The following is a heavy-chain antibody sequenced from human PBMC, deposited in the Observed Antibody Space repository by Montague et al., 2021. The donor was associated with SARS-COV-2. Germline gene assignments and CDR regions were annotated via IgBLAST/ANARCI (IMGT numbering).Heavy chain of an antibody. CDR3: VGALDIVVVAATMGFEH. CDR2: ISYDGSNQ. CDR1: GFDFSSYP. Sequence: SLRLSCAASGFDFSSYPMHWVRQAPGKGLEWVAVISYDGSNQYYVDSVKGRFTISRDNSKNTVFLQMSSLRADDTAVYYCVGALDIVVVAATMGFEHWGKGTLVTVSA. J-gene: IGHJ4*02. D-gene: IGHD2-2*03. V-gene: IGHV3-30-3*01.